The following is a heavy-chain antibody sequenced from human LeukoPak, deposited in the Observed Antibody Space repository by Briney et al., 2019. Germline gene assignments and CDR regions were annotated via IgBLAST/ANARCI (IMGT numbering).Heavy chain of an antibody. CDR1: GYTFNTYG. CDR2: INAYNGDT. V-gene: IGHV1-18*01. Sequence: ASVTVSCKASGYTFNTYGISWVRQAPGQGLEWMGWINAYNGDTNFAQKFQGRVTITTDTSTTTAYMELRSLRSDDTAVYYCARDGSGVWFDPWGQGTLVTVSS. J-gene: IGHJ5*02. D-gene: IGHD6-25*01. CDR3: ARDGSGVWFDP.